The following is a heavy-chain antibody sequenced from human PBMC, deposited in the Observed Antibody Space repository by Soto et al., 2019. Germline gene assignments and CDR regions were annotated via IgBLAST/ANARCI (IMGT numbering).Heavy chain of an antibody. J-gene: IGHJ4*02. Sequence: SVKVSCKASGYTFTSYGISWVRQAPGQGLEWMGGIIPIFGTANYAQKLQGRVTITADESTSTAYMELSSLRSEDTAVYYCARDSDSIYCSGGSCYYYWGQGTLVTVSS. CDR2: IIPIFGTA. V-gene: IGHV1-69*13. CDR3: ARDSDSIYCSGGSCYYY. D-gene: IGHD2-15*01. CDR1: GYTFTSYG.